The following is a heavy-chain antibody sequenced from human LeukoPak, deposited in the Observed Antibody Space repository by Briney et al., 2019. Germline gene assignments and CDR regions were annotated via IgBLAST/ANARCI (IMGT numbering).Heavy chain of an antibody. CDR2: IYYSGST. CDR1: GDSISSSSSSYY. Sequence: PSETLSLTCTVSGDSISSSSSSYYWGWIRQPPGKGLEWIGSIYYSGSTYYNPSLKSRVTISVDTSKNQFSLKLSSVTAADTAVYYCARHEEEMATYNWFDPWGQGTLVTVSS. V-gene: IGHV4-39*01. J-gene: IGHJ5*02. D-gene: IGHD5-24*01. CDR3: ARHEEEMATYNWFDP.